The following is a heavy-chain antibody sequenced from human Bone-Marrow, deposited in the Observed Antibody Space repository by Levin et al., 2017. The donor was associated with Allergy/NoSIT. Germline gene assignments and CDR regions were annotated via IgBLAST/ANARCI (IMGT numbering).Heavy chain of an antibody. Sequence: PGGSLRLSCAASGFTFDDYAMHWVRQAPGKGLEWVSGISWNSGSIGYADSVKGRFTISRDNAKNSLYLQMNSLRAEDTALYYCAKGYVVVPAAPRRYYDFWSGSRMDVWGQGTTVTVSS. D-gene: IGHD3-3*01. J-gene: IGHJ6*02. CDR3: AKGYVVVPAAPRRYYDFWSGSRMDV. V-gene: IGHV3-9*01. CDR2: ISWNSGSI. CDR1: GFTFDDYA.